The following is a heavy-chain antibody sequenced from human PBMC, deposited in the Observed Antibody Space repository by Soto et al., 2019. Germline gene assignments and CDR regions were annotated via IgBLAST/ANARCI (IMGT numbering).Heavy chain of an antibody. CDR1: GYTFTSYD. D-gene: IGHD1-7*01. CDR3: AREGTGTTANWLDP. CDR2: MNPNSGNT. J-gene: IGHJ5*02. Sequence: QVQLVQSGAEVKKPGASVKVSCKASGYTFTSYDINWVRQATGHGREWMGWMNPNSGNTVYAQKFQGRVTMTRDTSISTAYMELSSMRSEDTAVYYCAREGTGTTANWLDPWRQGTLVTVPS. V-gene: IGHV1-8*01.